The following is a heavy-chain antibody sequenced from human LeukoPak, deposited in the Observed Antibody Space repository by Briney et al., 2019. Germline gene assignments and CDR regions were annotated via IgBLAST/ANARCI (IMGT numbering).Heavy chain of an antibody. J-gene: IGHJ4*02. CDR2: VSTDGSTT. CDR3: ARDTNGLAY. V-gene: IGHV3-74*01. CDR1: GFTFSSHR. D-gene: IGHD2-8*01. Sequence: GGSLRLSCAASGFTFSSHRMHWVHQAPGKGLVWVSCVSTDGSTTNYADSVKGRFTISRDNAKNTLYLQMNSLRVEDTAVYYCARDTNGLAYWGLGTRVTVSS.